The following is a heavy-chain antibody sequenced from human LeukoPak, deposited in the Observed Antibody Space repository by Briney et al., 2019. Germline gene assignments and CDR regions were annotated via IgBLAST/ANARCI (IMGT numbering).Heavy chain of an antibody. Sequence: ASVKVSCKASGFTFTNYHVHWVRQAPGQGLEWVGLIRGTGDSPDYAQKFQGRVTVTCDTSTNTAYLELRSLKLEDTAVYYCARASGGTLDFWGQGTLVTVSS. CDR3: ARASGGTLDF. V-gene: IGHV1-46*01. J-gene: IGHJ4*02. CDR1: GFTFTNYH. D-gene: IGHD4-23*01. CDR2: IRGTGDSP.